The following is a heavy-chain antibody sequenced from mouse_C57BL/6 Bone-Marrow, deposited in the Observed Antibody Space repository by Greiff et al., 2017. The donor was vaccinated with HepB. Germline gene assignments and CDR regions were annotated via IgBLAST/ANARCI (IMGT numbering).Heavy chain of an antibody. CDR1: GYAFTNYL. CDR3: ARGIYDGYYVVYYYAMDY. V-gene: IGHV1-54*01. CDR2: INPGSGGT. Sequence: VQLQQSGAELVRPGTSVKVSCKASGYAFTNYLIEWVKQRPGQGLEWIGVINPGSGGTNYNEKFKGKATLTADKSSSTAYMQLSSLTSEDSAVYICARGIYDGYYVVYYYAMDYWGQGTSVTVSS. J-gene: IGHJ4*01. D-gene: IGHD2-3*01.